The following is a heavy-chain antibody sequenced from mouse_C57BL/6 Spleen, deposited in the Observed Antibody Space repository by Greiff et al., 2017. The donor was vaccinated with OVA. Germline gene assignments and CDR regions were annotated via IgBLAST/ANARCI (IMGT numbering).Heavy chain of an antibody. J-gene: IGHJ3*01. CDR1: GYAFSSSW. CDR2: IYPGDGDT. V-gene: IGHV1-82*01. Sequence: LQESGPELVKPGASVKISCKASGYAFSSSWMNWVKQRPGKGLEWIGRIYPGDGDTNYNGKFKGKATLTADKSSSTAYMQLSSLTSEDSAVYFCAATVEAAWFAYWGQGTLVTVSA. CDR3: AATVEAAWFAY. D-gene: IGHD1-1*01.